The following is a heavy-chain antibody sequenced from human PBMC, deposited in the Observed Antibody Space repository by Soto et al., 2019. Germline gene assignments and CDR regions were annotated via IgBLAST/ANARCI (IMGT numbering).Heavy chain of an antibody. Sequence: GGSLRLSCAASGFTFNNYAMNWARQAPGMGLEWVATISNTGGGTYYADSVKGRFTISRDNSKNTLYLQMSSLRVEDTAVYYCAKDRLAGNFDYCGQGIQVTVSS. J-gene: IGHJ4*02. V-gene: IGHV3-23*01. CDR1: GFTFNNYA. CDR3: AKDRLAGNFDY. CDR2: ISNTGGGT.